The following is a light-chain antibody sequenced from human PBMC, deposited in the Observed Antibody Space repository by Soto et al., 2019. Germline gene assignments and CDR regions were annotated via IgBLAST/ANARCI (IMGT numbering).Light chain of an antibody. CDR2: GNS. V-gene: IGLV1-40*01. J-gene: IGLJ2*01. Sequence: QSVLTQSPSVSGAPGQRVTISCTGSSSNIGAGYDVHWYQQLPETAPKLLIYGNSNRPSGVPDRFSGSKSGTSASLAITGLQADDEADYYCQSYDNSLSGSYVVFGGGTKLTVL. CDR3: QSYDNSLSGSYVV. CDR1: SSNIGAGYD.